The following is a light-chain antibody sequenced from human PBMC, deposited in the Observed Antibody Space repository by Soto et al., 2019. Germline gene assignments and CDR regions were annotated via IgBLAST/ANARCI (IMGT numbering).Light chain of an antibody. CDR1: QSVSSN. J-gene: IGKJ4*01. CDR3: QQCDNWPLT. V-gene: IGKV3-15*01. CDR2: GAS. Sequence: EIVMTQSPATVSVSPGERVTLSCRASQSVSSNVAWYQQKPGQAPRLLIFGASNRVTGIPARFSGSGSGTEFTLTITSLQSEDFAVYYCQQCDNWPLTFGGGTKVEIK.